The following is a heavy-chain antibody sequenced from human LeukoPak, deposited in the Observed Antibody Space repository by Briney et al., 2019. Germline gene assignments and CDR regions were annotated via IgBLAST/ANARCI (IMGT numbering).Heavy chain of an antibody. J-gene: IGHJ4*02. Sequence: GASVKVSCKASGYAFTGYYMHWVRQAPGQGLEWMGWINPNSGGTNYAQKFQGRVTMTRDTSISTAYMELSRLRSDDTAVYYYARDAPYSNYQTIDYWGQGTLVTVSS. CDR1: GYAFTGYY. CDR2: INPNSGGT. D-gene: IGHD4-11*01. CDR3: ARDAPYSNYQTIDY. V-gene: IGHV1-2*02.